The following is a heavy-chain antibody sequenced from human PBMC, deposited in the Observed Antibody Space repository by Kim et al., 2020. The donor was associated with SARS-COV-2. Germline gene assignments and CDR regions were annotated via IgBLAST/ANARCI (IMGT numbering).Heavy chain of an antibody. J-gene: IGHJ2*01. Sequence: GGSLRLSCAASGFTFDDYAMHWVRQAPGKGLEWVSGISWNSGSIGYADSVKGRFTISRDNAKNSLYLQMNSLRAEDTALYYCAKARGPRGPYGSGRWYF. CDR1: GFTFDDYA. CDR3: AKARGPRGPYGSGRWYF. V-gene: IGHV3-9*01. D-gene: IGHD3-10*01. CDR2: ISWNSGSI.